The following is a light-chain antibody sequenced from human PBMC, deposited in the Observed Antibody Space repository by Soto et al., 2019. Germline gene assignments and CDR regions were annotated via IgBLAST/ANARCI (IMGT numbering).Light chain of an antibody. CDR2: EVT. V-gene: IGLV2-14*01. CDR3: SSYTTINTGAYV. Sequence: QSALTQPASVSGSPGQSITISCTGTSGDIGSYNRVSWYQQHPGKAPKLIIYEVTDRPSGVSNRFRGSKSGKTASLTISGRQAEDEAEYYCSSYTTINTGAYVFGTGTKVTVL. CDR1: SGDIGSYNR. J-gene: IGLJ1*01.